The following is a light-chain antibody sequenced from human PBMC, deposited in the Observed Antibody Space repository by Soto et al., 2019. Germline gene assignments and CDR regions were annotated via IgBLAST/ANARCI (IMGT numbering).Light chain of an antibody. CDR1: QSVLYSSDSKNY. CDR2: WAS. J-gene: IGKJ2*01. Sequence: DIVMTQSLDSLAVSLGERATINCKSSQSVLYSSDSKNYLAWYQQKPGQPPKLLIYWASTRESGVPDRFSGSGSETDFTLTISSLQAEDVAVYFCQQYYSIPHTFGQGTKLEIK. CDR3: QQYYSIPHT. V-gene: IGKV4-1*01.